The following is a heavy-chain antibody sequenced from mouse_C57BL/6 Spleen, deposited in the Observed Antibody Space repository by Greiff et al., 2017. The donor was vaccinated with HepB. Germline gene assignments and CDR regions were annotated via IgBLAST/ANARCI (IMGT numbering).Heavy chain of an antibody. CDR1: GYTFTNYW. CDR2: IYPGGGYT. CDR3: AREGDPWYFDV. D-gene: IGHD3-3*01. V-gene: IGHV1-63*01. Sequence: QVQLKQSGAELVRPGTSVKMSCKASGYTFTNYWIGWAKQRPGHGLEWIGDIYPGGGYTNYNEKFKGKATLTADKSSSTAYMQFSSLTSEDSAIYYWAREGDPWYFDVWGTGTTVTVSS. J-gene: IGHJ1*03.